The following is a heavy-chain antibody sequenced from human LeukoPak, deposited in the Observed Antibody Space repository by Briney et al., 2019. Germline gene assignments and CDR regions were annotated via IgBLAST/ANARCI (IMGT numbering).Heavy chain of an antibody. CDR1: GFTFSSYW. D-gene: IGHD5-24*01. CDR3: AREKVVMATIPASWFDP. V-gene: IGHV3-7*01. J-gene: IGHJ5*02. CDR2: IKQDGSEK. Sequence: GGSLRLSCAASGFTFSSYWMSWVRQAPGKGLEWVANIKQDGSEKYYVDSVKGRFTISRDNAKNSLYLQMNSLRAEDTAVYYCAREKVVMATIPASWFDPWGQGTLVTVSS.